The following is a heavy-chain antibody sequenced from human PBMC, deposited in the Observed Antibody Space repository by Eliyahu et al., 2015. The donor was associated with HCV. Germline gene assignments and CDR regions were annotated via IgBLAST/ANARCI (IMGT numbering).Heavy chain of an antibody. D-gene: IGHD1-26*01. J-gene: IGHJ4*02. V-gene: IGHV3-23*01. CDR1: GFTFSSYA. CDR2: ISGSGGST. Sequence: EVQLLESGGGLVQPGGSLRLSCAASGFTFSSYAMSWVRQAPGKGLEWVSAISGSGGSTYYADSVKGRFTISRDNSKNTLYLQMNSLRAEDTAVYYCAKDIRPRQRIVGATGAFDYWGQGTLVTVSS. CDR3: AKDIRPRQRIVGATGAFDY.